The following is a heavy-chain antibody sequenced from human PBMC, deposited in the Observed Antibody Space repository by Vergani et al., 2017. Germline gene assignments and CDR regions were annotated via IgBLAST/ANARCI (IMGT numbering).Heavy chain of an antibody. CDR2: ISYDGSNK. D-gene: IGHD5-12*01. V-gene: IGHV3-30-3*01. J-gene: IGHJ6*03. CDR1: GFTFSSYA. CDR3: ARVAIVATEGYYYYYMDV. Sequence: QVQLVESGGGVVQPGRSLRLSCAASGFTFSSYAMHWVRQAPGKGLEWVAVISYDGSNKYYADSVKGRFTISRDNSKNTLYLQMNSLRAEDMAVYYCARVAIVATEGYYYYYMDVWGKGTTVTVSS.